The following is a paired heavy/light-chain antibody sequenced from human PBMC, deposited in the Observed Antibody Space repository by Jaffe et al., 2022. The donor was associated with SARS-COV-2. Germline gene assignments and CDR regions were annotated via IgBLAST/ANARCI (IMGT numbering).Heavy chain of an antibody. J-gene: IGHJ1*01. CDR1: GDSISSISYY. CDR3: ARHAYFYDRSIGFQH. CDR2: IYYSGNI. Sequence: QLQLQESGPGLVKPSETLSLTCTVSGDSISSISYYWGWIRQTPGKGLEWIGSIYYSGNINYNPSLESRVTISVDTSKNQFSLRLSSVAAADTAIYYCARHAYFYDRSIGFQHWGQGTLVTVSS. D-gene: IGHD3-22*01. V-gene: IGHV4-39*01.
Light chain of an antibody. V-gene: IGKV4-1*01. CDR2: WAS. J-gene: IGKJ2*01. Sequence: DIVVTQSPDSLAVSLGERATINCKSSQSVLYSPNNKNYLAWYQQKPGHPPKVLIYWASTRESGVPDRFSGSGSGTDFTLTISSLQAEDVAVYYCQQYYSTPYTFGQGTKLDIK. CDR1: QSVLYSPNNKNY. CDR3: QQYYSTPYT.